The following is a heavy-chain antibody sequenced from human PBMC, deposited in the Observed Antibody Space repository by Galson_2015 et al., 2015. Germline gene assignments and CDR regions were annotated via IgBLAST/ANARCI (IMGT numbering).Heavy chain of an antibody. CDR3: AKDPGKVVTPGGENYYGMDV. D-gene: IGHD4-23*01. CDR2: ISGSGGST. V-gene: IGHV3-23*01. J-gene: IGHJ6*02. Sequence: SLRLSCAASGFTFSNYAMSWVRQAPGKGLEWISAISGSGGSTYYADSVKGRFTISRDNSKNTLYLQMNSLRAEDTAVYYCAKDPGKVVTPGGENYYGMDVWGQGTTVTVSS. CDR1: GFTFSNYA.